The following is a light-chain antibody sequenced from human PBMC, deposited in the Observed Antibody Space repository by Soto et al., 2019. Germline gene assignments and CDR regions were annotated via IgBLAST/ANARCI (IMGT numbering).Light chain of an antibody. CDR2: DAS. Sequence: EVVLTQSPGTLSLSPGERVTLSCRASQTVTNDCLAWYQQKDGQAPRLLIYDASTRATGVPDRFSGSGSGPEYTLTITRLEPEDFAVYSCQQYGFSPISFGQGTRLELK. CDR1: QTVTNDC. J-gene: IGKJ5*01. V-gene: IGKV3-20*01. CDR3: QQYGFSPIS.